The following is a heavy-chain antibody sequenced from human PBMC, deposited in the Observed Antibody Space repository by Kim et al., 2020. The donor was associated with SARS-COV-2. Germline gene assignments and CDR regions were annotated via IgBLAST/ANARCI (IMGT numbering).Heavy chain of an antibody. D-gene: IGHD2-2*01. V-gene: IGHV4-34*01. J-gene: IGHJ4*02. Sequence: SETLSLTCAVYGGSFSGYYWSWIRQPPGKGLEWIGEINHSGSTNYNPSLKSRVTISVDTSKNQFSLKLSSVTAADTAVYYCARGRIVVVPAAPFDYWGQGTLVTVSS. CDR2: INHSGST. CDR1: GGSFSGYY. CDR3: ARGRIVVVPAAPFDY.